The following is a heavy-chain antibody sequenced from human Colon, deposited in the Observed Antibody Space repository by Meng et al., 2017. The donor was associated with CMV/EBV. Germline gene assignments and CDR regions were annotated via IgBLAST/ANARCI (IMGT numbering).Heavy chain of an antibody. Sequence: GSGPGLVKPSRTRSLTCRVSGGPNRRRPFHWGGGPPPPGKGLEGIGDNSKRGDTNYNPSPQGRFPMEKDTSKNQFPPGLASGAAGGPAGYYWGTFGGGGDLPWGQGTLVTVSS. D-gene: IGHD3-16*01. J-gene: IGHJ5*02. V-gene: IGHV4-39*06. CDR2: NSKRGDT. CDR3: GTFGGGGDLP. CDR1: GGPNRRRPFH.